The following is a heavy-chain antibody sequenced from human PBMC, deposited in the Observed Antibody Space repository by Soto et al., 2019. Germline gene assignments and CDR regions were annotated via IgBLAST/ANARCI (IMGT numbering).Heavy chain of an antibody. D-gene: IGHD3-3*01. J-gene: IGHJ1*01. CDR1: GFTFSSYG. CDR2: ISAAGRYQ. CDR3: SKVLLDDFWSGYYRGSQD. V-gene: IGHV3-30*18. Sequence: QVQLVESGGGVVQPGRSLRLSCAASGFTFSSYGIHWVRQAPGKVLEWVAVISAAGRYQYYAASVKGRFTISRDNSKNAVSVQMNSLVAEDTAVYYSSKVLLDDFWSGYYRGSQDWGQGTLVTVSS.